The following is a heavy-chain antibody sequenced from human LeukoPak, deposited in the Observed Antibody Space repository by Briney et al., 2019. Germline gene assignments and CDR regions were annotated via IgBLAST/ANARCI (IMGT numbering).Heavy chain of an antibody. D-gene: IGHD4-17*01. CDR1: GFTFSSYA. CDR2: ISGSGGST. Sequence: GGSLRLSCAASGFTFSSYAMSWVRQAPGKGLEWVSAISGSGGSTYYGDSVKGRFTISRDNSKDTLYLQMNSLRAEDTAVYYCAKGGDLRTTVTFVHYWGQGTLVTVSS. CDR3: AKGGDLRTTVTFVHY. V-gene: IGHV3-23*01. J-gene: IGHJ4*02.